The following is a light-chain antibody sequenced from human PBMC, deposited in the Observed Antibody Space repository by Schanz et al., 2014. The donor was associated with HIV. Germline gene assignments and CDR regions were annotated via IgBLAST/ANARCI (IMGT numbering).Light chain of an antibody. J-gene: IGLJ3*02. Sequence: QSALTQPASVSGSPGQSITLSCTGTSSDVGPYNYVSWYQQHPGRAPRLLIYGVNGRPSGISDRFSGSKSGTAASLTISGLQPEDEADYFCSSYTDRRTVVFGGGTKLTVL. CDR1: SSDVGPYNY. V-gene: IGLV2-14*01. CDR2: GVN. CDR3: SSYTDRRTVV.